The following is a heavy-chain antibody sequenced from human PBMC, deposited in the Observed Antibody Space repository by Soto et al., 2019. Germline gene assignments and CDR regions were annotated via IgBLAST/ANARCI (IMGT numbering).Heavy chain of an antibody. CDR3: AKDRVESGLGEIDY. CDR1: GFSFSNNG. V-gene: IGHV3-30*18. J-gene: IGHJ4*02. D-gene: IGHD3-16*01. CDR2: ISYDGSKK. Sequence: GGSLRLSCAASGFSFSNNGMHWVRQAPGKGLEWVAIISYDGSKKYYADSVKGRFTISRDNSKNTLYLQMNSLRVEDTAVYYCAKDRVESGLGEIDYWGQGTLVTVS.